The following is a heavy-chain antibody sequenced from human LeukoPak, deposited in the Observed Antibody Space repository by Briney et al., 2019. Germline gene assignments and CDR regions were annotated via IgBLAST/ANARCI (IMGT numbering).Heavy chain of an antibody. Sequence: GASVKVSCKASGGTFSSYAISWVRQAPGQGLEWMGGFNPIFGTANYAQKFQGRVTITADESTSTAYMELSSLRSEDTAVYYCARGPWRYQLLSSWFDPWGQGTLVTVSS. J-gene: IGHJ5*02. CDR3: ARGPWRYQLLSSWFDP. D-gene: IGHD2-2*01. V-gene: IGHV1-69*13. CDR2: FNPIFGTA. CDR1: GGTFSSYA.